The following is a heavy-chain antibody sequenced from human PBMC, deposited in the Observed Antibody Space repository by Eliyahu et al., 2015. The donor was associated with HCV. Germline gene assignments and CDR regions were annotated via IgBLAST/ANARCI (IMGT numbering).Heavy chain of an antibody. J-gene: IGHJ4*02. D-gene: IGHD3-10*01. CDR1: GYIFTNYV. CDR3: TRGYGPGSYKDY. CDR2: INAGNGHT. V-gene: IGHV1-3*01. Sequence: QVQFVQSGAEVKKPGASVKVSCKASGYIFTNYVIHWVRQAPGQGLEWMAWINAGNGHTKYSQKFQGRVTISRDTSASTAFMELTSLRSEDTAVYYCTRGYGPGSYKDYWGQGTLVSVSS.